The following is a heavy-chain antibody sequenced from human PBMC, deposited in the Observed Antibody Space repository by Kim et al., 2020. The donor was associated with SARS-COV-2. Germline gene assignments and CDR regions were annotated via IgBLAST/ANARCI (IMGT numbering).Heavy chain of an antibody. Sequence: SETLSLTCTVSGGSISSSSYYWGWIRQPPGKGLEWIGSIYYSGSTYYNPSLKSRVTISVDTSKNQFSLKLSSVTAADTAVYYCARDLRGTRGVISDYWGQGTLVTVSS. CDR3: ARDLRGTRGVISDY. CDR2: IYYSGST. V-gene: IGHV4-39*07. D-gene: IGHD3-10*01. CDR1: GGSISSSSYY. J-gene: IGHJ4*02.